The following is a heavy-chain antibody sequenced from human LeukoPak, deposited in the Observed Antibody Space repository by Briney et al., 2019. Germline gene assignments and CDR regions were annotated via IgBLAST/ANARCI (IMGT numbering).Heavy chain of an antibody. J-gene: IGHJ3*02. CDR1: GVSFSGYY. CDR3: AREIVAGLGVSFDI. Sequence: SETLSLTCAVYGVSFSGYYWSWIRQSPGQGLEWIGEINHSGSTNYNPSLKSRVAISVDTSKNQFSLKLSSVTAADTAVYYCAREIVAGLGVSFDIWGQGTMVTVSS. CDR2: INHSGST. V-gene: IGHV4-34*01. D-gene: IGHD5-12*01.